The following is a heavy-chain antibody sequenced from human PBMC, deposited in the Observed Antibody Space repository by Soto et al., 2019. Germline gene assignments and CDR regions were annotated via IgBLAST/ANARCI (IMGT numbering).Heavy chain of an antibody. Sequence: PGGSLRLSCAASGFTFSSYAMSWVRQAPGKGLEWVSAISGSGGSTYYADSVKGRFTISRDNSENTLYLQMNSLRAEDTAVYYCAKAPTIFGVVYFDYWGQGTLVTVSS. J-gene: IGHJ4*02. D-gene: IGHD3-3*01. V-gene: IGHV3-23*01. CDR2: ISGSGGST. CDR3: AKAPTIFGVVYFDY. CDR1: GFTFSSYA.